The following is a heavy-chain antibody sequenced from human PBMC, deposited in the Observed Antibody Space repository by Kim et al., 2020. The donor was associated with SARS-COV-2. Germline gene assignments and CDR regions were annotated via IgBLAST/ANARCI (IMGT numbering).Heavy chain of an antibody. D-gene: IGHD3-22*01. CDR1: GYTFTSYY. CDR2: INPSGGST. CDR3: ARGSIIYDSSGAFDP. V-gene: IGHV1-46*01. J-gene: IGHJ5*02. Sequence: ASVKVSCKASGYTFTSYYMHWVRQAPGQGLEWMGIINPSGGSTSYAQKFQGRVTMTRDTSTSTVYMELSSLRSEDTAVYYCARGSIIYDSSGAFDPWGQGTLVTVSS.